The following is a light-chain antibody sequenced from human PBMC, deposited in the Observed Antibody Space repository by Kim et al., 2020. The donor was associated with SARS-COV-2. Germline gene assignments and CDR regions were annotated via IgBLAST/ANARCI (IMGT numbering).Light chain of an antibody. J-gene: IGLJ3*02. CDR3: QTYDRNLVGRV. CDR1: SSNMGANYE. CDR2: SNN. Sequence: GVTSACSGSSSNMGANYEVHWYQQLPGTAPKLLITSNNDRLSGVPDRFSASKSDTSASLAITGLQPDDEGDYYCQTYDRNLVGRVFGGGTQLTVL. V-gene: IGLV1-40*01.